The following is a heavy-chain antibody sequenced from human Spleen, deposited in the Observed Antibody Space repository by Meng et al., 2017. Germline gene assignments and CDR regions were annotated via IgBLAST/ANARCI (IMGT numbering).Heavy chain of an antibody. CDR3: SKDYTGSDDY. CDR2: TSYDGSNK. J-gene: IGHJ4*02. D-gene: IGHD5-12*01. V-gene: IGHV3-30*18. CDR1: GFTFSSFG. Sequence: QEHLVESGGGVVQPGRSLRLSCAASGFTFSSFGMHWVRQVPGKGLEWVAVTSYDGSNKYYADSVKGRFTISRDNAKNTLYLQMTSLRAEDTAVYYCSKDYTGSDDYWGQGTLVTVSS.